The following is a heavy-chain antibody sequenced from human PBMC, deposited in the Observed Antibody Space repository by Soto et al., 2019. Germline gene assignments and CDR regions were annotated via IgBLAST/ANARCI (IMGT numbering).Heavy chain of an antibody. CDR3: STAFEY. D-gene: IGHD2-21*02. CDR1: GFTFSSYG. CDR2: IWYDGSNK. Sequence: GGSLRLSCAASGFTFSSYGMHWVRQAPGKGLEWVAVIWYDGSNKYYADSVKGRFTISRDNSKNTLYLQMNSLRAEDTALYYFSTAFEYSGLGTLVTVSS. V-gene: IGHV3-33*01. J-gene: IGHJ4*02.